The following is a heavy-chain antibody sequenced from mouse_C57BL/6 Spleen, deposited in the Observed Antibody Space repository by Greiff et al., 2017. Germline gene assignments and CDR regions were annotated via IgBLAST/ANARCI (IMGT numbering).Heavy chain of an antibody. CDR2: IWSGGST. J-gene: IGHJ1*03. CDR3: AKIYGSSHWYFDV. V-gene: IGHV2-4*01. Sequence: VQLQQSGPGLVQPSQSLSITCTVSGFSLTSYGVHWVRQPPGTGLEWLGVIWSGGSTDYNAAFISRLSISKDNSKSQVFFKMNSLQADDTAIYYCAKIYGSSHWYFDVWGTGTTVTVSS. CDR1: GFSLTSYG. D-gene: IGHD1-1*01.